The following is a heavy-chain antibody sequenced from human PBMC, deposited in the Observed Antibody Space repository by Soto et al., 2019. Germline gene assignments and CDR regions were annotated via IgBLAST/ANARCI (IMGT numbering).Heavy chain of an antibody. CDR2: MSYDGSNE. Sequence: QVQLVESGGGVVQPGRSLRLSCAASGFTFSHYAMHWVRQAPGKGLEWVALMSYDGSNEYYADSVMGRFTTSRDKSKNTLYLQMNSLRAEDTAVYYCAKDGSHNIDYWGQGALVSVSS. CDR1: GFTFSHYA. V-gene: IGHV3-30*18. J-gene: IGHJ4*02. CDR3: AKDGSHNIDY. D-gene: IGHD1-26*01.